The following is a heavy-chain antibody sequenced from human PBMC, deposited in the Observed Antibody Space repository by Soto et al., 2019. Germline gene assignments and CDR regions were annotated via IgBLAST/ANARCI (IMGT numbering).Heavy chain of an antibody. D-gene: IGHD5-18*01. Sequence: EVQLVESGGGLVQPGGSLRLSCAASGFTLSSYWMHWVRQAPGKGLVWVSRINSDGSSTSYADSVKGRFTISRDNDKNTLYLQMNSLRAEDTAVYYCARYEYSSDAVDIWGQGTMVTVSS. CDR2: INSDGSST. V-gene: IGHV3-74*01. J-gene: IGHJ3*02. CDR3: ARYEYSSDAVDI. CDR1: GFTLSSYW.